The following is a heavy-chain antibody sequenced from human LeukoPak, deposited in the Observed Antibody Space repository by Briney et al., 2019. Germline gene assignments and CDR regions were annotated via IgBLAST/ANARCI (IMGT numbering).Heavy chain of an antibody. CDR1: GGSISSSSYY. D-gene: IGHD3-9*01. J-gene: IGHJ3*02. Sequence: SETLSLTCTVSGGSISSSSYYWGWIRQPPGKGLEWIGYIYYSGSTNFNPSLKSRVTISVDTSKNQFSLKLSSVTAADTAVYYCARTRILSPYDAFDIWGQGTMVTVSS. CDR3: ARTRILSPYDAFDI. CDR2: IYYSGST. V-gene: IGHV4-61*05.